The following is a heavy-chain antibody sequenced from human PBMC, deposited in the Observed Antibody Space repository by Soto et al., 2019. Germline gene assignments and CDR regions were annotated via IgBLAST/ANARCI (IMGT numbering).Heavy chain of an antibody. CDR2: IYYSGST. J-gene: IGHJ5*02. D-gene: IGHD3-10*01. CDR3: ARRLSDSRGVIWFDP. CDR1: GGSISSSSYY. V-gene: IGHV4-39*01. Sequence: SETLSLTCTVSGGSISSSSYYWGWIRQPPGKGLEWIGSIYYSGSTYYNPSLKSRVTISVDTSKNQFSLKLSSVTAADTAVYYCARRLSDSRGVIWFDPWGQGTLVTVSS.